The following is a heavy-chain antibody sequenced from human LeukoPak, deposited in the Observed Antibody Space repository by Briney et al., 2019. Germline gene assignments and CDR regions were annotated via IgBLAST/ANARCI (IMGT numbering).Heavy chain of an antibody. CDR2: ISKDGSMK. V-gene: IGHV3-30*04. CDR1: GFTFSNYA. Sequence: GSLRLSCAASGFTFSNYAMDWVRQAPGKGLEWVAVISKDGSMKYYADSVKGRFTVFRDNSNNTLYLQMNSLKTEDTAVYYCAGESFDIWGQGTMVTVSS. J-gene: IGHJ3*02. CDR3: AGESFDI.